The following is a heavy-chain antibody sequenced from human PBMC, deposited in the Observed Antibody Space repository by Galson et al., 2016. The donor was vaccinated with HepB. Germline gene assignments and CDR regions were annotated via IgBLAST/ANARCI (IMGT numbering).Heavy chain of an antibody. CDR3: AREVEKPMDSDAFDI. CDR2: MYYDGRT. CDR1: GGSISSNNYF. J-gene: IGHJ3*02. D-gene: IGHD3-10*01. V-gene: IGHV4-31*03. Sequence: TLSLTCTVSGGSISSNNYFWSWLRQQPGEGLEWIGYMYYDGRTFYNPSLRSRVTISVDRSQNQFSLSLSSVTAADTAVYYCAREVEKPMDSDAFDIWGQGTTVTVSS.